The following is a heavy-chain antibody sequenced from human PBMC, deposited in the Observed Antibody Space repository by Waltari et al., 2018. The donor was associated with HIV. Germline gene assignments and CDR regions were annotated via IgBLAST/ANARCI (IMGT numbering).Heavy chain of an antibody. D-gene: IGHD1-26*01. V-gene: IGHV3-13*01. CDR1: GFSLLLFA. Sequence: VQLVESGGTVVDAGGSLGLACVAHGFSLLLFAMYGVRRSGGGTLEWVSAIGADGETYFSASVKGRFTVSRDNGKNALNLHMSGLMSDDTATYYCARERQYSSARGEAFAVWGQGTVVIVSS. J-gene: IGHJ3*01. CDR2: IGADGET. CDR3: ARERQYSSARGEAFAV.